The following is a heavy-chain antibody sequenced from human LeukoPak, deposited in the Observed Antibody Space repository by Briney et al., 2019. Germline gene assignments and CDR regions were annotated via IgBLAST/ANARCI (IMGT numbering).Heavy chain of an antibody. Sequence: SQTLSLTCTVSSGSISSGAYSWTWLRQPPGKGLEWIGYIYYRGSTYYNPSLHSRVTISADTSKNQFSLELDSVTAADTAVYYCATGWCPASSGTEIRGQGILVTVSS. J-gene: IGHJ1*01. CDR3: ATGWCPASSGTEI. CDR1: SGSISSGAYS. V-gene: IGHV4-30-2*01. CDR2: IYYRGST. D-gene: IGHD4/OR15-4a*01.